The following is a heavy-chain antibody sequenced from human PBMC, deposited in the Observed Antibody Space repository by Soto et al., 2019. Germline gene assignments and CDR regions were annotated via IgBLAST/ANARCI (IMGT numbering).Heavy chain of an antibody. Sequence: QITLKESGPTLVNPTQTLTLTCTFSGFSLSTSGVGVGWIRQPPGKALEWLALIYWNDDKRYSPSLKSRLTITKDTSKNQVVLTMTNMDPVDTATYYCAHSTYYYGSGSYYPNYYYYYYMDVWGKGTTVTVSS. CDR3: AHSTYYYGSGSYYPNYYYYYYMDV. CDR2: IYWNDDK. V-gene: IGHV2-5*01. J-gene: IGHJ6*03. CDR1: GFSLSTSGVG. D-gene: IGHD3-10*01.